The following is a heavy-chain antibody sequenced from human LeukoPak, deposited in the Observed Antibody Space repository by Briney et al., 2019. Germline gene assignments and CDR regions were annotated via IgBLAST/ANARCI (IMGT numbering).Heavy chain of an antibody. CDR2: IYSGGST. V-gene: IGHV3-53*01. D-gene: IGHD5-12*01. CDR3: ARGHKNSGYGTRGYFDY. Sequence: PGGSLRLSRAASGVTVSSNYMSWVRHAPGQGLEWVSVIYSGGSTYSADSVKGRFTISRDNSQNTLYLQMNSLRAEDTAVYYCARGHKNSGYGTRGYFDYWGQGTLVTVSS. CDR1: GVTVSSNY. J-gene: IGHJ4*02.